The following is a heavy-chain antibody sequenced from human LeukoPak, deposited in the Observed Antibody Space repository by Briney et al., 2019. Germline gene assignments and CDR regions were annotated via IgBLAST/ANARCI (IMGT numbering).Heavy chain of an antibody. J-gene: IGHJ3*02. CDR3: ARFSYADAFDI. Sequence: ASVKVSCKASGYTFTSYYMHWVRQAPGQGLEWMGIINPSGGSTSYAQEFQGRVTMTRDTSTSTVYMELSSLRSEDTAVYYCARFSYADAFDIWGQGTMVTVSS. V-gene: IGHV1-46*01. CDR1: GYTFTSYY. CDR2: INPSGGST. D-gene: IGHD1-26*01.